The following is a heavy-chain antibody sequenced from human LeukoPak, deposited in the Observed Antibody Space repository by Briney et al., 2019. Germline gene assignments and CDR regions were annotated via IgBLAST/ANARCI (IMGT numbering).Heavy chain of an antibody. CDR2: ISGGGDTT. CDR1: GFTFSTSG. CDR3: AKASYMTAAATFDF. V-gene: IGHV3-23*01. J-gene: IGHJ4*02. Sequence: GGSLRLSCAASGFTFSTSGMTWVRQTPWKGLEWVSSISGGGDTTHYADSVSGRFTISRDNSKNTLYLQMNSLRGEDTAIYYCAKASYMTAAATFDFWGQGTLVTVSS. D-gene: IGHD6-13*01.